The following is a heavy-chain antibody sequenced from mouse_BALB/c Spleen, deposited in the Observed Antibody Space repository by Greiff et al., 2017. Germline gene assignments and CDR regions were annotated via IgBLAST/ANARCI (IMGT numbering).Heavy chain of an antibody. V-gene: IGHV1-54*01. Sequence: VQLQQSGAELVRPGTSVKVSCKASGYAFTNYLIEWVKQRPGQGLEWIGVINPGSGGTNYNEKFKGKATLTADKSSSTAYMQLSSLTSDDSAVYFCARDGNVFAYWGQGTLVTVSA. J-gene: IGHJ3*01. CDR1: GYAFTNYL. CDR2: INPGSGGT. CDR3: ARDGNVFAY.